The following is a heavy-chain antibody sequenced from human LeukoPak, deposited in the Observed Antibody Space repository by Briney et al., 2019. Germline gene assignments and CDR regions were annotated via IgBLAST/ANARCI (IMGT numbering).Heavy chain of an antibody. CDR2: IRYDANIK. V-gene: IGHV3-30*02. Sequence: PGGSLRLSCAESGFTFSSFGIHWVRRAPGKGLEWVAFIRYDANIKYYADSVKGRFTISRDNSQNTLYLQMSSLTTEDTALYYCAKGGSSSWDYFDYWGQGTLVTVSS. D-gene: IGHD6-13*01. CDR1: GFTFSSFG. CDR3: AKGGSSSWDYFDY. J-gene: IGHJ4*02.